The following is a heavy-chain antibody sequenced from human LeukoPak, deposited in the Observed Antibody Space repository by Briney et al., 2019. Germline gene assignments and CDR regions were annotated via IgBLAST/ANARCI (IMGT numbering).Heavy chain of an antibody. CDR2: INPNTNGI. Sequence: GASVKVSCKASGYPFTDYYMHWVRQAPGQGLEWMGWINPNTNGINYAQKFQGRVIMTRDTSINTAYMELRSPTSDDTAIYYCASARYSGHEPFDFWGQGTLVTVST. V-gene: IGHV1-2*02. CDR1: GYPFTDYY. D-gene: IGHD5-12*01. J-gene: IGHJ4*02. CDR3: ASARYSGHEPFDF.